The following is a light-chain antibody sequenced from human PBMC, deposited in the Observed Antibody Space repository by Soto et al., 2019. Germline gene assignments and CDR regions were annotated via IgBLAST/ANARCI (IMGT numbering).Light chain of an antibody. J-gene: IGKJ2*01. CDR1: QSVSSF. CDR3: QQRSNWPPMYT. Sequence: ENVLTQSPATLSLSPGERATLSCRASQSVSSFLAWYQQKPGQAPRLLIYDASNRATGIPARFSGSGSGTDFTLTISSLEPEDFPVYYCQQRSNWPPMYTFGQGTKLEIK. CDR2: DAS. V-gene: IGKV3-11*01.